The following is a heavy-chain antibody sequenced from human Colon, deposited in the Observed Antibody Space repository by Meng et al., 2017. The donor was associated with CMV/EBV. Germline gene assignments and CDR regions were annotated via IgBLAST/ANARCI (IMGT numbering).Heavy chain of an antibody. Sequence: CKAPGFTFSAYYIHWVRQAPGQGLEWVGRINPISGGTTYAQKFKGRVTLTRDTSISTDYMEVGRLTSDDTAVYFCARELESGGLDYWGQGTLVTVSS. CDR2: INPISGGT. CDR1: GFTFSAYY. J-gene: IGHJ4*02. D-gene: IGHD3-3*01. CDR3: ARELESGGLDY. V-gene: IGHV1-2*06.